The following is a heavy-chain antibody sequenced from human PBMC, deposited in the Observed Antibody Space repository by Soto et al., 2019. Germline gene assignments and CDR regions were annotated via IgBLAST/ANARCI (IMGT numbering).Heavy chain of an antibody. Sequence: GASVKVSCKASGYTFASYGSRWVRQAPGQGLEWMGWISAYNGNTNYAQKLQGRVTMTTDTSTSTAYMELRSLRSDDTAVYYCARDKEEAVAVSSDYGMDVWGQGTTVTVSS. CDR2: ISAYNGNT. V-gene: IGHV1-18*01. CDR3: ARDKEEAVAVSSDYGMDV. D-gene: IGHD6-19*01. J-gene: IGHJ6*02. CDR1: GYTFASYG.